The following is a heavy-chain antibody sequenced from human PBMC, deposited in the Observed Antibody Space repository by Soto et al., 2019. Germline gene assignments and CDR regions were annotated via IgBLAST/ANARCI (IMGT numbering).Heavy chain of an antibody. Sequence: SETLSLTCAVYGGSFSGYYWSWIRQPPGKGLEWIGEINHSGNTNYNPSLKSRVTISVDTSKNQFSLKLSSVTAADTAVYYCAHTTGTTGENYFDYWGQGTLVTVSS. CDR1: GGSFSGYY. V-gene: IGHV4-34*01. CDR2: INHSGNT. CDR3: AHTTGTTGENYFDY. J-gene: IGHJ4*02. D-gene: IGHD1-7*01.